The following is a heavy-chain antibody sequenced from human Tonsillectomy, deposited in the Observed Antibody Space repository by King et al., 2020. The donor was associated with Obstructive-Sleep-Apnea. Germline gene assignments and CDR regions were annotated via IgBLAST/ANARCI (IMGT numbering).Heavy chain of an antibody. J-gene: IGHJ2*01. CDR1: GGPISSSRYY. D-gene: IGHD2-15*01. Sequence: QLQESGPGLVKPSETLSLTCPGSGGPISSSRYYWGWIRQPPGKGLEWIGRIYYSGSTYYNPSRKSRVPISVDTSKNQFSLKLSAVTAADTAVYYCAGECSGGRCYWYFDLWGRGTLVTVSS. V-gene: IGHV4-39*07. CDR2: IYYSGST. CDR3: AGECSGGRCYWYFDL.